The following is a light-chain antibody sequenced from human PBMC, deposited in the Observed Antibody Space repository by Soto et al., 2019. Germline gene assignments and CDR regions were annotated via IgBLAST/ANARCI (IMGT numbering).Light chain of an antibody. CDR3: CSYAGSYYYV. J-gene: IGLJ1*01. V-gene: IGLV2-11*01. Sequence: QSVLTQPRSVSGSPGQSVTISCTGTSSDVGGYNYVSWYQEQPGKAPKLMIYDVSKRPSGVPDRFSGSKFGNTASLTISGLQAEDEGDYYCCSYAGSYYYVFGTGTKVTVL. CDR1: SSDVGGYNY. CDR2: DVS.